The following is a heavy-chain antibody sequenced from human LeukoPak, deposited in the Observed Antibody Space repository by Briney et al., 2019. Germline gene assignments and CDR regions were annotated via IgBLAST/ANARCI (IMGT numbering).Heavy chain of an antibody. D-gene: IGHD2-15*01. CDR1: GGSISSYY. CDR3: ARVGCSGGSCRPDYGMDV. CDR2: IYYSGST. Sequence: PSETLSLTCTVSGGSISSYYWSWIRQPPGKGLEWIGHIYYSGSTNCNPSLKSRVTISVDTSKSQFSLKLTSVTAADTAVYYCARVGCSGGSCRPDYGMDVWGQGTTVTVSS. J-gene: IGHJ6*02. V-gene: IGHV4-59*01.